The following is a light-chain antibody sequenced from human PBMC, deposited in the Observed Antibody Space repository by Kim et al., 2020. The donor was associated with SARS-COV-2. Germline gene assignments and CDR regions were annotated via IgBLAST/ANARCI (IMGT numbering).Light chain of an antibody. CDR2: ASS. V-gene: IGKV1-39*01. CDR3: QQSYTLPYT. J-gene: IGKJ2*01. CDR1: QNIATY. Sequence: APVGDLVNITCRTSQNIATYLHWYQQKPVKVPNLLIYASSSLESGVPSRFSGSGSVTDFTLTIAGLQPEDFATYYCQQSYTLPYTFGQGTKLEI.